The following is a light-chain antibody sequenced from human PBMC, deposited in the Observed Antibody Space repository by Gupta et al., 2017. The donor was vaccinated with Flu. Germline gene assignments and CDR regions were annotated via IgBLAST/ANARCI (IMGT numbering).Light chain of an antibody. J-gene: IGLJ2*01. V-gene: IGLV2-14*01. CDR1: SSDVGGYNY. CDR3: SSYTSSSTLVV. CDR2: EVS. Sequence: QSALTQPASVYGSPGQSTTISCTGTSSDVGGYNYVSWYQQHPGKAPKLMIYEVSNRPSGVSNRFSGSKSGNTASLTISGLQAEDEADYYCSSYTSSSTLVVFGGGTKLTVL.